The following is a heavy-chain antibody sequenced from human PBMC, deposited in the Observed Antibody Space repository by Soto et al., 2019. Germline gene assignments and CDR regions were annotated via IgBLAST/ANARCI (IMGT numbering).Heavy chain of an antibody. CDR3: AGQPTAGSYYDLGSYYYYYAMDV. D-gene: IGHD3-10*01. CDR1: GGSISSGGYS. J-gene: IGHJ6*02. CDR2: IYYSGST. Sequence: SETLSLTCAVSGGSISSGGYSWSWIRQPPGKGLEWIGYIYYSGSTYYNPSLKSRVTISVDTSKNQFSLKLSSVTAADTAVYYCAGQPTAGSYYDLGSYYYYYAMDVWGQGTTVTVSS. V-gene: IGHV4-30-2*05.